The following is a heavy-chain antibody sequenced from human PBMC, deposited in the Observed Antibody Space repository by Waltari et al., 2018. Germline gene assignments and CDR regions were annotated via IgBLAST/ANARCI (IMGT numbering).Heavy chain of an antibody. CDR1: GFTFSNYW. CDR2: IFYSGST. J-gene: IGHJ5*02. V-gene: IGHV4-39*07. Sequence: VQLVESGGGLVQPGGSLRLSCAASGFTFSNYWMSWVRQAPGKGLEWIGSIFYSGSTYYNPSLKSRVTISVDTSKNQFSLKLSSVTAADTAVYYCARDHNRAWFDPWGQGTLVTVSS. CDR3: ARDHNRAWFDP.